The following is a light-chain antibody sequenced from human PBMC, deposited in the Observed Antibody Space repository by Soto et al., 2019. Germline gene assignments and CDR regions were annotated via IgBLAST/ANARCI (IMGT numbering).Light chain of an antibody. CDR1: SSDVGAYDY. Sequence: QSALTQPASVSGSPGQSITISCTGTSSDVGAYDYVSWYQQHPDKAPKLMIYEVSNRPSGVSDRFSGSKSVNTATLTISGLQAEDEADYYCCSYTRSGTLIFGTGTKAPS. CDR2: EVS. J-gene: IGLJ1*01. CDR3: CSYTRSGTLI. V-gene: IGLV2-14*03.